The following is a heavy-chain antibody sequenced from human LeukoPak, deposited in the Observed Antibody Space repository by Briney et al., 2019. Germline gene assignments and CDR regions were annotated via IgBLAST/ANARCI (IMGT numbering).Heavy chain of an antibody. D-gene: IGHD1-26*01. V-gene: IGHV3-23*01. CDR3: AKGGKWDVTPFDY. CDR2: IGGGGGST. Sequence: GGSLRLSCAASGFTFTSYSMNWVRQAPGKGLEWVSTIGGGGGSTCYADSVKGRFTISRDNSKNTLYLQVNSLRAEDTAVYYCAKGGKWDVTPFDYWGQGTLVTVSS. J-gene: IGHJ4*02. CDR1: GFTFTSYS.